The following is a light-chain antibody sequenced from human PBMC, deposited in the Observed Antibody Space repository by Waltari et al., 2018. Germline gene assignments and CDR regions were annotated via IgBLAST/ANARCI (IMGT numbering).Light chain of an antibody. V-gene: IGKV2-29*02. Sequence: DTVMTQTPLSLSVTPVQPASISCKSSQSLLSTDGKTYLYWYLQKPGQSPQLLIYEVSVRFSGVPDRFSVSGSGTDFTLKISRVEAEDVGIYYCMQATHIPYTFGQGTKLQIK. CDR1: QSLLSTDGKTY. CDR3: MQATHIPYT. CDR2: EVS. J-gene: IGKJ2*01.